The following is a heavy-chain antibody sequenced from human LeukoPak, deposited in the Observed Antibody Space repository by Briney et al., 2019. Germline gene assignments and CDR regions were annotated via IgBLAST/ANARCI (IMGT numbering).Heavy chain of an antibody. J-gene: IGHJ5*02. CDR1: GYSFSRYG. CDR3: ARDLDYYDSSGFGWFDP. CDR2: ISTYNGNT. D-gene: IGHD3-22*01. V-gene: IGHV1-18*01. Sequence: GASVKVSCKASGYSFSRYGISWVRQAPGQGLEWMGWISTYNGNTNYAQKFQGRVTMTTDTSTNTAYMELRSLRSDDTAVYYCARDLDYYDSSGFGWFDPWGQGTLVTVSS.